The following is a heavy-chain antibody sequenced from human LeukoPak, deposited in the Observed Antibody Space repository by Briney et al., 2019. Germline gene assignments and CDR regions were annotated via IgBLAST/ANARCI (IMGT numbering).Heavy chain of an antibody. Sequence: SETLSLTCTVSGVSISSYYWSWIRQPPGKGLEWIGYIYDSGSTNYNPSLKSRVTISVDTSKNQFSLNLSSVTAADTAMYYCARAVLATKSEHWFDSWGQGTLVTVSS. J-gene: IGHJ5*01. CDR1: GVSISSYY. V-gene: IGHV4-59*01. D-gene: IGHD2-8*01. CDR2: IYDSGST. CDR3: ARAVLATKSEHWFDS.